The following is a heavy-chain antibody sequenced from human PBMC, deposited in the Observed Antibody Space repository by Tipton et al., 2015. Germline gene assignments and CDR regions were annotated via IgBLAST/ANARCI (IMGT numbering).Heavy chain of an antibody. V-gene: IGHV4-39*01. Sequence: TLSLTCTVSGGSISNSNYYWGWIRQPPGKGLEWIGSLSYSGKTDYNPPPRSRVTISVDTSKNQFSLRLSSVTAADTAVYYCARSLFPETAGLENWFDPWGQGTLVTVSS. J-gene: IGHJ5*02. CDR3: ARSLFPETAGLENWFDP. CDR1: GGSISNSNYY. D-gene: IGHD6-13*01. CDR2: LSYSGKT.